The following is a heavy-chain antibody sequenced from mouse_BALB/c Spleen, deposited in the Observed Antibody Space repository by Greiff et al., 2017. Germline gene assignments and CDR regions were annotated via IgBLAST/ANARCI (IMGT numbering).Heavy chain of an antibody. D-gene: IGHD2-3*01. CDR2: IDPSDSYT. J-gene: IGHJ4*01. CDR3: ARSNDGSYAMDY. Sequence: VKQSCKASGYTFPSYWMHWVKQRPGQGLEWIGEIDPSDSYTNYNQKFKGKATLTVDKSSSTAYMQLSSLTSEDSAVYYCARSNDGSYAMDYWGQGTSVTVSS. V-gene: IGHV1-69*02. CDR1: GYTFPSYW.